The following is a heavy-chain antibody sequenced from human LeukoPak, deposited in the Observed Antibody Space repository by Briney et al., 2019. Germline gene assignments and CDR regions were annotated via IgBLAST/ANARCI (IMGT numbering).Heavy chain of an antibody. Sequence: GRSLRLSCAAFGFTFSDYAMHWVRQAPGKGLEWVALISYDGSNEYYADSVKGRFTISRDNSRNTLYLQMNSLRAEDTAVYYCAELGITMIGGVWGKGTTVTISS. J-gene: IGHJ6*04. CDR3: AELGITMIGGV. CDR1: GFTFSDYA. D-gene: IGHD3-10*02. V-gene: IGHV3-30*18. CDR2: ISYDGSNE.